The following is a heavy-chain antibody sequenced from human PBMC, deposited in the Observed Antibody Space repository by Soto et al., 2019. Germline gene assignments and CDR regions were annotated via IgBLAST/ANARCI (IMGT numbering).Heavy chain of an antibody. CDR2: ISDDGART. CDR1: GFVFGRYG. J-gene: IGHJ4*02. V-gene: IGHV3-74*01. CDR3: TRGTRPSSVAMGAF. Sequence: GGSLRLSCAASGFVFGRYGMHWVRQTPGKGPEWVSRISDDGARTDYADSVKGRFTISRDNAKNSLYLQMNSLRAEDTAVYYSTRGTRPSSVAMGAFWGLGALVTVSS. D-gene: IGHD2-2*01.